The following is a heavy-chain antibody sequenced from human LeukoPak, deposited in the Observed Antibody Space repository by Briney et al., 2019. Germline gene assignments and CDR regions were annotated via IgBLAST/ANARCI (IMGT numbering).Heavy chain of an antibody. J-gene: IGHJ4*02. CDR2: IYYSGST. Sequence: SETLSLTCSVSGDSISRYYWSWIRQPPGRGLEWIGYIYYSGSTNYNPSLKSRVTISVDTSKNQFSLKLSSVTAADTGVYYCARHDSSGYKYWGQGTLVTVSS. D-gene: IGHD3-22*01. CDR3: ARHDSSGYKY. V-gene: IGHV4-59*08. CDR1: GDSISRYY.